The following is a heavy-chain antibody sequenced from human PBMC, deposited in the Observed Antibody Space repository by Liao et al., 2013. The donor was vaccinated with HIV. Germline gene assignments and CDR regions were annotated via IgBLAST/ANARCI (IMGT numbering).Heavy chain of an antibody. V-gene: IGHV4-59*10. D-gene: IGHD7-27*01. CDR2: IHTSGST. CDR3: ARHSLAPGHWGQNAFDI. CDR1: GGSISSYY. Sequence: QVQLQQRGAGLLKPSETLSLTCTVFGGSISSYYWSWIRQPPGKGLEWIGRIHTSGSTNYTPSLKSRVTMSIDTSKNQISLNLTSVTAADMAEYFCARHSLAPGHWGQNAFDIWGQGTMVTVSS. J-gene: IGHJ3*02.